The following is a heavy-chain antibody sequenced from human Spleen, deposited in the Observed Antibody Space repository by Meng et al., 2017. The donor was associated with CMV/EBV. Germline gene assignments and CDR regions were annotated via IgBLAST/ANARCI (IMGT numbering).Heavy chain of an antibody. J-gene: IGHJ6*02. Sequence: GESLKISCAASGFTFSSYEMNWVRQAPGKGLEWVSYISSSGSTIYYADSVKGRFTISRDNSKNTLYLQMNSLRAEDTAVYYCAKDTSYHLDYYYYGMDVWGQGTTVTVSS. V-gene: IGHV3-48*03. CDR2: ISSSGSTI. CDR3: AKDTSYHLDYYYYGMDV. D-gene: IGHD1-26*01. CDR1: GFTFSSYE.